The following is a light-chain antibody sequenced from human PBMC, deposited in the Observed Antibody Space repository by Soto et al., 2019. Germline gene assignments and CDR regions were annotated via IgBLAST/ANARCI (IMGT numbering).Light chain of an antibody. V-gene: IGLV2-14*03. CDR3: SPYSTSSTLIL. CDR1: SSDIGGYNS. CDR2: DVS. J-gene: IGLJ2*01. Sequence: QSALTQPASVSGSPGQTVIISCTGTSSDIGGYNSVSWYQQHPGRAPKLILFDVSNRPSKIPDRFSGSKSDNTASLTISGLQAEDEADYYCSPYSTSSTLILFGGGTQLTVL.